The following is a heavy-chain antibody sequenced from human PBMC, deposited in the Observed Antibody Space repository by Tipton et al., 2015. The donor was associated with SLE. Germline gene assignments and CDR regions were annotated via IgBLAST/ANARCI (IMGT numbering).Heavy chain of an antibody. Sequence: SLRLSCAASGFTFSSYSMNWVRQAPGKGLEWVSYISSSSSTIYYADSVKGRFTISRDNSKNSLYLQMNSLRAEDTAVYYCAKDHSGYSSGFDYWGQGTLVTVSS. J-gene: IGHJ4*02. V-gene: IGHV3-48*01. CDR3: AKDHSGYSSGFDY. D-gene: IGHD6-19*01. CDR1: GFTFSSYS. CDR2: ISSSSSTI.